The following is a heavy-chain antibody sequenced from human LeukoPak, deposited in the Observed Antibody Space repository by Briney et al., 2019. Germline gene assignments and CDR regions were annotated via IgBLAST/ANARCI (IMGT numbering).Heavy chain of an antibody. Sequence: ASVKVSCKASGYSLTGYYMHWVQQAPGQGLEWMGRINPNSGGTNYAQKFQGRVTMTRDTSISTAYMELSRLRSDDTAVYYCARDPVTQWELLIDYWGQGTLVTVSS. D-gene: IGHD1-26*01. CDR2: INPNSGGT. J-gene: IGHJ4*02. V-gene: IGHV1-2*06. CDR3: ARDPVTQWELLIDY. CDR1: GYSLTGYY.